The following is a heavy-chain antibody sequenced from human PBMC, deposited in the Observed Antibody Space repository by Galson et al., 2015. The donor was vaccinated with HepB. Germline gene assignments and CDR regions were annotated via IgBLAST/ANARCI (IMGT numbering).Heavy chain of an antibody. Sequence: SVKVSCKASGYSFPTYFINWVRQAPGQGLQWMGRVSPYNGDTQYAPDLQDRVTMTTDTSTTTAYLELGSLTADDTAVYYCARGGRGTARGPTFDYWGHGTLVTVSS. CDR2: VSPYNGDT. J-gene: IGHJ4*01. V-gene: IGHV1-18*01. CDR3: ARGGRGTARGPTFDY. D-gene: IGHD5-18*01. CDR1: GYSFPTYF.